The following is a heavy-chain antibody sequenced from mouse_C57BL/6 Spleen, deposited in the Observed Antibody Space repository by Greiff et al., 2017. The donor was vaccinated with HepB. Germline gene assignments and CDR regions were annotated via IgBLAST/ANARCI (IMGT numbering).Heavy chain of an antibody. D-gene: IGHD1-1*01. CDR2: IDPNSGGT. CDR3: AREVVADYFDY. Sequence: VKLQQPGAELVKPGASVKLSCKASGYTFTSYWMHWVKQRPGRGLEWIGRIDPNSGGTKYNEKFKSKATLTVDKPSSTAYMQLSSLTSEDSAVYYWAREVVADYFDYWGQGTTLTVSS. CDR1: GYTFTSYW. V-gene: IGHV1-72*01. J-gene: IGHJ2*01.